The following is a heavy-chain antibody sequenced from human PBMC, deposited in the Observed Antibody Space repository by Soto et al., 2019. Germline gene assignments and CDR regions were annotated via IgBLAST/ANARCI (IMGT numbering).Heavy chain of an antibody. J-gene: IGHJ4*02. CDR3: AKVDVSYDFWSGYSFDY. V-gene: IGHV3-23*01. CDR1: GFTFSSYA. CDR2: ISGSGGST. Sequence: EVQLLESGGGLVQPGGSLRLSCAASGFTFSSYAMSWVRQAPGKGLEWVSAISGSGGSTYYADSVKGRFTISRDNSKNTLYLQMNSLRAEDTAVYYCAKVDVSYDFWSGYSFDYWGQGTLVTVSS. D-gene: IGHD3-3*01.